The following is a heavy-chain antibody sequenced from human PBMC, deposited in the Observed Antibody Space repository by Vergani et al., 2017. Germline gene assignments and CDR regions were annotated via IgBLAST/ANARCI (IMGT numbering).Heavy chain of an antibody. CDR3: ARDAAYCGGDCSPNWFDP. CDR2: IIPIFGTA. D-gene: IGHD2-21*02. CDR1: GGTFSSYA. J-gene: IGHJ5*02. V-gene: IGHV1-69*13. Sequence: QVQLVQSGAEVKKPGSSVKVSCKASGGTFSSYAISWVRQAPGQGLEWMGRIIPIFGTANYAQKFQGRVTITADESTSTAYMELSSLRSEDTAVYYCARDAAYCGGDCSPNWFDPGGQGTLVTVSA.